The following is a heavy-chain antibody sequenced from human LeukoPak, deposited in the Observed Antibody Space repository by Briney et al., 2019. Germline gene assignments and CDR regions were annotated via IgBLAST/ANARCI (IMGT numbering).Heavy chain of an antibody. Sequence: GGSLRLSCAASGFTFSSYAMSWVRQAPGKGLEWVSAISGSGGSTYYADSVKGRFTISRDNSKNTLYLQMNSLRAEDTAVYYCAKLSGVQQLVPVHDYWGQGTLVTVSS. V-gene: IGHV3-23*01. J-gene: IGHJ4*02. CDR3: AKLSGVQQLVPVHDY. D-gene: IGHD6-13*01. CDR1: GFTFSSYA. CDR2: ISGSGGST.